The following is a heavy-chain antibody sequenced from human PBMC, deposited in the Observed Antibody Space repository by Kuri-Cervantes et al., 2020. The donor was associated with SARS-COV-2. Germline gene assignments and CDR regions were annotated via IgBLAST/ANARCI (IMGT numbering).Heavy chain of an antibody. CDR2: IYYSGST. D-gene: IGHD3-16*01. Sequence: SETLSLTCTVSGGSISSHYWSWIRQPPGKGLEWIGYIYYSGSTNYNPSLKSRVTISVDTSKNQFSLKLSSVTAEDTAVYYCARDLTGYYDRFFRIYYYYYMDVWGKGTTVTVSS. CDR1: GGSISSHY. V-gene: IGHV4-59*11. J-gene: IGHJ6*03. CDR3: ARDLTGYYDRFFRIYYYYYMDV.